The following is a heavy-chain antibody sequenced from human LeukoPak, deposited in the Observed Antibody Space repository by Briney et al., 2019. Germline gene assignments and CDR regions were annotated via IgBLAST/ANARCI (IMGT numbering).Heavy chain of an antibody. CDR2: TYYRSKWYN. J-gene: IGHJ6*03. CDR1: GYSVSSNSAA. Sequence: SQTLSLTCAFSGYSVSSNSAAWNWIRHSPSRGLEWLGRTYYRSKWYNDYAVAVKSRITIKPDTSKDQFSLQLNSVTPEDTAVYYGARERLTHDIDVWGKGTTVTVSS. V-gene: IGHV6-1*01. CDR3: ARERLTHDIDV. D-gene: IGHD4/OR15-4a*01.